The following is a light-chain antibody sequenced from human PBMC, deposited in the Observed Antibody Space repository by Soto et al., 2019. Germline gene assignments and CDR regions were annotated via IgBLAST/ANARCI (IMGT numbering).Light chain of an antibody. Sequence: DIQMTQSPSTLSASVGDRVTITCRASQSISSWLAWYQQKPGKAPKLLIYKASGLESGVPSRFSGSGSGTEFTLTISSLLPDDFATYYCQQYNSYCTFGQGTKVEIK. CDR1: QSISSW. V-gene: IGKV1-5*03. CDR3: QQYNSYCT. J-gene: IGKJ1*01. CDR2: KAS.